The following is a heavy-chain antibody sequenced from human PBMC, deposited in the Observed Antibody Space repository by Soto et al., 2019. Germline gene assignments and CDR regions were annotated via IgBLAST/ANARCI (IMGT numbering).Heavy chain of an antibody. CDR2: IHHSVSM. CDR3: ARDLVGYKGMDV. Sequence: SDTLSLTCTFSVSSIISFSHYLSFTRQLPGKGLEWIGYIHHSVSMFYNPSLKSRVTISLDTSKNQLSLLMSSVTSADTARYYCARDLVGYKGMDVWGQGTTVTVSS. J-gene: IGHJ6*02. V-gene: IGHV4-31*03. CDR1: VSSIISFSHY. D-gene: IGHD1-26*01.